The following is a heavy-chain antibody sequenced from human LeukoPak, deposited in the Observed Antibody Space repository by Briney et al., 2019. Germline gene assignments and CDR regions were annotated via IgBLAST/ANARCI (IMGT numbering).Heavy chain of an antibody. Sequence: SETLCLTCTVSGGSISSYYWSWIRQPPGKGLEWIGYIYYSGSTNYNPSLKSRVTISVDTSKNQFSLKLSSVTAADTAVYYCARLTPSSWYFDYWGQGTLVTVSS. V-gene: IGHV4-59*01. J-gene: IGHJ4*02. CDR2: IYYSGST. CDR3: ARLTPSSWYFDY. D-gene: IGHD6-13*01. CDR1: GGSISSYY.